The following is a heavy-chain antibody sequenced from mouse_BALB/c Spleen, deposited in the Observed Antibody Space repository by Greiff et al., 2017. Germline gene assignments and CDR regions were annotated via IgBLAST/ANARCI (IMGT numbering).Heavy chain of an antibody. J-gene: IGHJ4*01. Sequence: VQLQQSGAELVRPGTSVKVSCKASGYAFTNYLIEWVKQRPGQGLEWIGVINPGSGGTNYNEKFKGKATLTADKSSSTAYMQLSSLTSDDSAVYFCARETGTPYYYAMDYWGQGTSVTVSS. CDR2: INPGSGGT. CDR3: ARETGTPYYYAMDY. V-gene: IGHV1-54*01. D-gene: IGHD4-1*01. CDR1: GYAFTNYL.